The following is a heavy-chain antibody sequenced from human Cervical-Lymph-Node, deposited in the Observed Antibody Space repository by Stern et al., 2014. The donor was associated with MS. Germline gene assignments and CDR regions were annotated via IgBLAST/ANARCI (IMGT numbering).Heavy chain of an antibody. CDR2: IIPLLDST. CDR3: ARGGLYYYYSGMDV. V-gene: IGHV1-69*01. Sequence: VQLVESGTEVKKPGSSVKVSCKASGVTFSNSSITWVRQAPGQGLEWMGGIIPLLDSTHYAQMFQGRVTITADESTITSYMELNSLRSEDTAVYYCARGGLYYYYSGMDVWGQGTTVIVSS. CDR1: GVTFSNSS. J-gene: IGHJ6*02.